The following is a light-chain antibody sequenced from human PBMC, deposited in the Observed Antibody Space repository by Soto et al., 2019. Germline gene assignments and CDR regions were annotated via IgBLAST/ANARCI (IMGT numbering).Light chain of an antibody. CDR1: SSDVGGYNY. V-gene: IGLV2-14*01. Sequence: QSALTQPASVSGSHGQSITISCTGTSSDVGGYNYVSWYQQHPGKAPKLMIYEVSNRPSGVSNRFSGSKSGNTASLTISGLQAEDEADYSCSSYTSSSTRVFGGGTKLTVL. CDR2: EVS. J-gene: IGLJ3*02. CDR3: SSYTSSSTRV.